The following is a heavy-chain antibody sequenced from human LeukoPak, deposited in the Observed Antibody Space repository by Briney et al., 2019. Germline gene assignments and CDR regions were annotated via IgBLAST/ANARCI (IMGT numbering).Heavy chain of an antibody. J-gene: IGHJ4*02. CDR3: ARVGTIFGIVQYYFDY. CDR2: IYYSGST. V-gene: IGHV4-31*03. CDR1: GGSISSGGYY. D-gene: IGHD3-3*01. Sequence: PSQTLSLTCTVSGGSISSGGYYWSWIRQHPGKGLEWLGYIYYSGSTYYNPSLKSRITISVDTSKNQFSLKLSSVTAADTAVYYCARVGTIFGIVQYYFDYWGQGTPVTVSS.